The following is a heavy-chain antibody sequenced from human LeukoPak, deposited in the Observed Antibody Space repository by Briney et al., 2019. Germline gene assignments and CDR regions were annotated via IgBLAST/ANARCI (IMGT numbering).Heavy chain of an antibody. J-gene: IGHJ6*02. V-gene: IGHV4-59*01. CDR3: ARDLRYYDFWSGYYTDPYYYYGMDV. CDR1: GGSISSYY. CDR2: IYYSGST. Sequence: PSETLSLTCTVSGGSISSYYWSRIRQPPGKGLEWIGYIYYSGSTNYNPSLKSRVTISVDTSKNQFSLKLSSVTAADTAVYYCARDLRYYDFWSGYYTDPYYYYGMDVWGQGTTVTVSS. D-gene: IGHD3-3*01.